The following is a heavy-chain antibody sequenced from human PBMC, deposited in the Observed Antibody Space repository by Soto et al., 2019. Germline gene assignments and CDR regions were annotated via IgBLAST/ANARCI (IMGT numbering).Heavy chain of an antibody. Sequence: QVQLVQSGAEVKKPGASVKVSCKASGYTFNNHAIHWVRQAPGQRLEWMGWINAGNGNTKYSQKFQGRVTITRDTSASTAYMELSSLRSEDTAVYYCARGYQPLDVWGQGTTATVSS. D-gene: IGHD6-13*01. CDR2: INAGNGNT. CDR3: ARGYQPLDV. V-gene: IGHV1-3*01. J-gene: IGHJ6*02. CDR1: GYTFNNHA.